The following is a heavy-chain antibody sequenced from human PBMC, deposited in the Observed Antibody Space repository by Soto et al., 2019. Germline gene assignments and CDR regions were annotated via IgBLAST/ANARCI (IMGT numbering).Heavy chain of an antibody. CDR1: GYTFTSYG. V-gene: IGHV1-18*01. D-gene: IGHD3-10*01. Sequence: ASVKVSCKASGYTFTSYGISWVRQAPGQGLEWMGWISAYNGNTNYAQKLQGRVTMTTDTSTSTAYMELRSLRSDDPAVYYCARGRSPTKSAYYYGSGQNANWFDPWGQGTLVTVSS. CDR3: ARGRSPTKSAYYYGSGQNANWFDP. CDR2: ISAYNGNT. J-gene: IGHJ5*02.